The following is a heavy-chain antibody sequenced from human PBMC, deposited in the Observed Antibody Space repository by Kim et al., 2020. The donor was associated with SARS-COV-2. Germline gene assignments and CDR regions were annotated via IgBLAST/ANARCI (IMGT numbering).Heavy chain of an antibody. D-gene: IGHD3-10*01. CDR3: ARVSMIRGVVFNF. CDR1: GFSVSSEY. J-gene: IGHJ4*02. V-gene: IGHV3-66*02. Sequence: GGSLRLSCAVSGFSVSSEYMSWVRQAPGKGLEWVSVIYSGGSRYYADSVKGRFTISRDSDKNTLYLQMNSLRPDDTAIYYCARVSMIRGVVFNFWGQGTLLPVSS. CDR2: IYSGGSR.